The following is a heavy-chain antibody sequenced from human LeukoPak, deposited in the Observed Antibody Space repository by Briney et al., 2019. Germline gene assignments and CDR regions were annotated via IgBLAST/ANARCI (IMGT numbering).Heavy chain of an antibody. J-gene: IGHJ3*02. D-gene: IGHD5-12*01. CDR3: ARLRLPATLGAFDI. CDR1: GASIRSGRFH. Sequence: SETLSLTCNVSGASIRSGRFHWSWIRQPAGKGLQWIGRINLSGNIDYNPSLWGRLTLSLDTSNNQFSLKLTSMTAADTAMYYCARLRLPATLGAFDIGGQGTMVTVSS. V-gene: IGHV4-61*02. CDR2: INLSGNI.